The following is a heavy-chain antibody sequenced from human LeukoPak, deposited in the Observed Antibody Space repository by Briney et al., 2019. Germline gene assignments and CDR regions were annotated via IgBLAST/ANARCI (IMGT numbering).Heavy chain of an antibody. Sequence: PGGSLRLSCAASGFTFSSYSMNWVRQAPGKGLEWISYISTSSSTMYYAHSVKGRFTISRDNAQSSLYLQMNSLRAEDTAVYYCARGLNMAIYYFDYWGQGTLVTVSS. D-gene: IGHD2/OR15-2a*01. CDR2: ISTSSSTM. J-gene: IGHJ4*02. CDR3: ARGLNMAIYYFDY. V-gene: IGHV3-48*04. CDR1: GFTFSSYS.